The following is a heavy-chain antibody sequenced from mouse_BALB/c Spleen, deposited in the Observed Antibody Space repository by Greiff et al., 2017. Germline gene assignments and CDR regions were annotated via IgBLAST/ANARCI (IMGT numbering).Heavy chain of an antibody. Sequence: EVQGVESGGGLVQPGGSLKLSCAASGFTFSSYGMSWVRQTPDKRLELVATINSNGGSTYYPDSVKGRFTISRDNAKNTLYLQMSSLKSEDTAMYYCARDGITTVVARAMDYWGQGTSVTVSS. V-gene: IGHV5-6-3*01. CDR3: ARDGITTVVARAMDY. CDR2: INSNGGST. J-gene: IGHJ4*01. D-gene: IGHD1-1*01. CDR1: GFTFSSYG.